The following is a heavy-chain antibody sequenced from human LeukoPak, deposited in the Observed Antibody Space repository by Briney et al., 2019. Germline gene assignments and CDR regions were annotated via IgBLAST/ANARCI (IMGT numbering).Heavy chain of an antibody. CDR1: GFTFSDYY. V-gene: IGHV3-11*04. J-gene: IGHJ4*02. D-gene: IGHD5-24*01. CDR2: ISSSGSTI. CDR3: GGVEIATILY. Sequence: SGGSLRLSCAASGFTFSDYYMSWIRQAPGKGLECVSYISSSGSTIYYADSVKGRFTISRDNAKNSQFLQMNSLRADDTAVYYCGGVEIATILYWGQGTLVTVSS.